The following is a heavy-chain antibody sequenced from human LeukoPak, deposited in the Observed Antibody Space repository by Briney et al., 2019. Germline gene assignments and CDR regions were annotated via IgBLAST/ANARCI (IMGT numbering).Heavy chain of an antibody. Sequence: ASETLSLTCTVSGGSMSSYYWSWIRQPPGKGLEWIGYIYYSGSTNYNPSLKSRVTISVDTSKNQFTLKLSSVTAADTAVYYCARGRYGWLPFDYWGQGTLVTVSS. CDR1: GGSMSSYY. CDR2: IYYSGST. J-gene: IGHJ4*02. D-gene: IGHD3-16*01. CDR3: ARGRYGWLPFDY. V-gene: IGHV4-59*01.